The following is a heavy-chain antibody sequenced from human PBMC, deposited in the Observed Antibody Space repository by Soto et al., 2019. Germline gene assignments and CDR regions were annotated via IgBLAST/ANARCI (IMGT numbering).Heavy chain of an antibody. V-gene: IGHV3-74*01. CDR3: ARPSGYSDPFDY. CDR2: INSDGSAT. D-gene: IGHD3-3*01. J-gene: IGHJ4*02. CDR1: GFTFNSYW. Sequence: PGGSLRLSCAASGFTFNSYWMHWVRQAPGKGLVWVSRINSDGSATTYADSVKGRFTISRDNAKNTLYLQMNSLRAEDTAVYYCARPSGYSDPFDYWGQGTQVTVSS.